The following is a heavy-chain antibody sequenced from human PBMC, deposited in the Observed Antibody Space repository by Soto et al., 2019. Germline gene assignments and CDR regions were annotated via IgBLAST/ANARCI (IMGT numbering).Heavy chain of an antibody. CDR2: IYYSGST. CDR1: GGSISSGGYY. D-gene: IGHD1-26*01. V-gene: IGHV4-31*03. CDR3: ARALRGGRYYYYGMDV. Sequence: SETLSLTCTVSGGSISSGGYYWSWIRQHPGKGLEWIGYIYYSGSTYYNPSLKSRVTISVDTSKNQFSLKLSSVTAADTAVYYCARALRGGRYYYYGMDVWGQGTTVTVSS. J-gene: IGHJ6*02.